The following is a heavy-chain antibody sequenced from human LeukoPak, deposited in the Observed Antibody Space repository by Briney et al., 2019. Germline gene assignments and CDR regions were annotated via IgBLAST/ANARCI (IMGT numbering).Heavy chain of an antibody. CDR2: ISAYNGNT. V-gene: IGHV1-18*01. D-gene: IGHD3-10*01. J-gene: IGHJ5*02. CDR1: GYTFTSYG. Sequence: ASVKVSCKASGYTFTSYGISWVRQAPGQGLEWMGWISAYNGNTNYAQKLQGRVTMTTDTSASTAYMELSSLRSEDTAVYYCARADYYGSGSSIRRKFDPWGQGTLVTVSS. CDR3: ARADYYGSGSSIRRKFDP.